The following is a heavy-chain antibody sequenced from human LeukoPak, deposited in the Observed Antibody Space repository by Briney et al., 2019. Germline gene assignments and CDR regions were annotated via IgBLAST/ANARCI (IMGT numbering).Heavy chain of an antibody. CDR1: GYTFTNYY. V-gene: IGHV1-2*02. Sequence: ASVKVSCKASGYTFTNYYIHWVRQAPGQGLEWMGWINPNSGGTNYAQKFQGRVTMTRDTSISTAYMELSRLRSDDTAVYHCARDLYYYGMDVWDQGTTVTVSS. J-gene: IGHJ6*02. CDR3: ARDLYYYGMDV. CDR2: INPNSGGT.